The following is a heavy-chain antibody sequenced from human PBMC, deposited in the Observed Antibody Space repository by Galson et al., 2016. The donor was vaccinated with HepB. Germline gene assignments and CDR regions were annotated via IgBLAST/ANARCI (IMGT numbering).Heavy chain of an antibody. D-gene: IGHD6-19*01. J-gene: IGHJ3*02. CDR3: ARDDGRRYSSGLRAFDI. CDR1: GGSIGDYY. Sequence: SETLSLTCSVSGGSIGDYYWTWVRQPAGKGLEWIGRIYTSGLTNYNPSLKSRVTMSVDTSKNQFSLKLSSVTAADTAVYYCARDDGRRYSSGLRAFDIWGQGTMVTVSS. CDR2: IYTSGLT. V-gene: IGHV4-4*07.